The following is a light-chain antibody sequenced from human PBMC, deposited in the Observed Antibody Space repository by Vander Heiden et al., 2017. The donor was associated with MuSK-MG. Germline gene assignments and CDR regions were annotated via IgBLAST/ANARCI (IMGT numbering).Light chain of an antibody. Sequence: IVLTHSPGTLSLSPGERATLSCRASQSVTSSYLAWYQHKPGQAPRLLIYGASSRATGIPDRFSGSGSGTDFTLTISSLEPEDFAVYYCQQYGTSPTFGQGTKLEIE. CDR3: QQYGTSPT. V-gene: IGKV3-20*01. CDR1: QSVTSSY. CDR2: GAS. J-gene: IGKJ2*01.